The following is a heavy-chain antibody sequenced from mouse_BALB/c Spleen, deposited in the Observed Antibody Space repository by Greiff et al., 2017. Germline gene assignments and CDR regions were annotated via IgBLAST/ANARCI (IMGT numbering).Heavy chain of an antibody. J-gene: IGHJ2*01. D-gene: IGHD1-1*01. CDR1: GFTFSSYG. V-gene: IGHV5-6*01. Sequence: DVQLVESGGDLVKPGGSLKLSCAASGFTFSSYGMSWVRQTPDKRLEWVATISSGGSYTYYPDSVKGRFTISRDNAKNTLYLQMSSLKSEDTAMYYCARPPLAFYYFDYWGQGTTLTVSS. CDR3: ARPPLAFYYFDY. CDR2: ISSGGSYT.